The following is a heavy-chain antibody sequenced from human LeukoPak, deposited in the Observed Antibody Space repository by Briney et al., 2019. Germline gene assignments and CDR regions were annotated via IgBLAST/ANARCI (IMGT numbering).Heavy chain of an antibody. Sequence: KPSETLSLTCTVSGGSISSYYWSWIRQPPGKGLEWIGYIYYSGSTNYNPSLKSRVTISVDTSKNQFSLKLSSVTAADTAVYYCATTSYNSGWYAYDAFDIWGQGTMVTVSS. CDR2: IYYSGST. J-gene: IGHJ3*02. D-gene: IGHD6-19*01. CDR1: GGSISSYY. CDR3: ATTSYNSGWYAYDAFDI. V-gene: IGHV4-59*01.